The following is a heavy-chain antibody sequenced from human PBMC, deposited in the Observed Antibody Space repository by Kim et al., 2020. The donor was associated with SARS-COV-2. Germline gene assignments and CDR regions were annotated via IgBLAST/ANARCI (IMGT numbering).Heavy chain of an antibody. CDR2: ISWDSGRI. Sequence: GGSLRLSCAASGFSFDDYAMHWVRQAPGKGLEWVSGISWDSGRIGYADSVKGRFTISRDNAKNSLYLQMNSLRAEDTAFYYCAKDVSSWSYDAFHIWGQGTMVTVSS. V-gene: IGHV3-9*01. J-gene: IGHJ3*02. CDR3: AKDVSSWSYDAFHI. D-gene: IGHD6-13*01. CDR1: GFSFDDYA.